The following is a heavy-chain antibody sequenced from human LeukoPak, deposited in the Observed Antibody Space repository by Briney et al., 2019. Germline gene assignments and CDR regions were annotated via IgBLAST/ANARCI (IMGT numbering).Heavy chain of an antibody. Sequence: PGGSLRLSCAASGFTFSSYAMNWVRQAPGKGLEWVANLNEDGSKRYYVASVKGRFTISRDNAKNSLYLQINSLRVEDTAAYYCARDGRDGFIDYWGQGTLVTVSS. D-gene: IGHD5-24*01. CDR2: LNEDGSKR. CDR3: ARDGRDGFIDY. J-gene: IGHJ4*02. V-gene: IGHV3-7*01. CDR1: GFTFSSYA.